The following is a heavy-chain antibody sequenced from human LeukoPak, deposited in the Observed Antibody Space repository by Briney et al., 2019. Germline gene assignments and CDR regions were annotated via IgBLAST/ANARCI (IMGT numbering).Heavy chain of an antibody. V-gene: IGHV4-38-2*01. CDR2: MYHSGST. J-gene: IGHJ6*03. CDR1: GYSVSSGYY. CDR3: ARHRLSTTSGYAFDYMDV. Sequence: SETLSLTCAVSGYSVSSGYYWGWIRQPPGKGLEWIGSMYHSGSTYYNPSLKSRVTISVDTSENQFSLKLTSVTAADTAVYFCARHRLSTTSGYAFDYMDVWGKGTTVTVSS. D-gene: IGHD5-12*01.